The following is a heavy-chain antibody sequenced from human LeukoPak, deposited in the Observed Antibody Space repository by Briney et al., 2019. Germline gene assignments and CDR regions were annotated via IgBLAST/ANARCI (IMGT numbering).Heavy chain of an antibody. CDR1: GFAFSTYW. Sequence: GGSLRLSCAASGFAFSTYWMSWVRQAPGKGLEWVANIRQDGSDKYYVDSVKGRFTISRDNAKNSLYLQMNSLRAEDTAVYYCARMPRGPDVWGKGTTVTVSS. CDR3: ARMPRGPDV. V-gene: IGHV3-7*01. J-gene: IGHJ6*04. D-gene: IGHD2-2*01. CDR2: IRQDGSDK.